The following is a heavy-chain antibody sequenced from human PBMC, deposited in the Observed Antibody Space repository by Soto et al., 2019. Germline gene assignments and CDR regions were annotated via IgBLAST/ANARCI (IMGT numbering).Heavy chain of an antibody. CDR2: IYYSGST. D-gene: IGHD6-6*01. V-gene: IGHV4-59*01. CDR3: ARAGDSIAEVYFDY. Sequence: SETLSLTCTVARSSISSYYWSWIRLPPGKGLEWIGYIYYSGSTNYNPSLKSRVTISVDASKNQFSLKLSSVTAADTAVYYCARAGDSIAEVYFDYWGQGTLVTVSS. CDR1: RSSISSYY. J-gene: IGHJ4*02.